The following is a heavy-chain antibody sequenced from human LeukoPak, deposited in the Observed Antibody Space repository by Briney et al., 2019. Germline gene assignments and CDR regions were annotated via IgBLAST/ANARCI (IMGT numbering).Heavy chain of an antibody. J-gene: IGHJ4*02. CDR1: GFTFGNYW. CDR3: ARDEGEQWQPLDY. V-gene: IGHV3-74*01. Sequence: GGSLRLSCAASGFTFGNYWMHWVRPAPGKGLVWVSRIHSDGSSPIYADSVKGRFTISRDNAKNTLYLQMNSLRDEDTAVYYCARDEGEQWQPLDYWGQGTLVTVSS. CDR2: IHSDGSSP. D-gene: IGHD6-19*01.